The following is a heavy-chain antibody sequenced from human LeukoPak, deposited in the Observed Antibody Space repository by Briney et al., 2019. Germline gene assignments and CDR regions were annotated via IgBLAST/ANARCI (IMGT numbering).Heavy chain of an antibody. J-gene: IGHJ4*02. Sequence: PGGSLRLSCAASGFTFSSYSMNWVRQAPGKGLEWVSYISSSNSPIYYADSVKGRFTVSRDNAKNSLYLQMNSLRAEDTAVYYCARVGCSSTFCYYVYWGQGTLVTVSS. CDR3: ARVGCSSTFCYYVY. D-gene: IGHD2-2*01. V-gene: IGHV3-48*01. CDR1: GFTFSSYS. CDR2: ISSSNSPI.